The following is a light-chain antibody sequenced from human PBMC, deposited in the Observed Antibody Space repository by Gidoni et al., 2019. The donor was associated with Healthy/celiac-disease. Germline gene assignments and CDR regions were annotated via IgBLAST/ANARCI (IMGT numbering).Light chain of an antibody. V-gene: IGKV1-39*01. CDR1: QSISSY. J-gene: IGKJ4*02. Sequence: DIQMTQSPSSLSASVGDRVTITCRASQSISSYLNWYQQKPGKAPKLLIYAASNLQSGVPSRFSGSGSGTDFTLTISSLQPEDFATYYCQQSYNTPQTFGRGTKVEIK. CDR2: AAS. CDR3: QQSYNTPQT.